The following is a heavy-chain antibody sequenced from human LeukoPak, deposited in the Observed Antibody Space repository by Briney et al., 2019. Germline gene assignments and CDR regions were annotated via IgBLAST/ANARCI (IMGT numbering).Heavy chain of an antibody. D-gene: IGHD2-15*01. CDR3: ARGPISVVAALGIFDY. CDR2: ISSGSTYI. J-gene: IGHJ4*02. Sequence: GGSLRLSCAASGFTFSTYSMNWVRQAPGKGLEWVSSISSGSTYIYYGDSVKGRFTISSDNAKNSLYLQMNSLRAEDTAVYYCARGPISVVAALGIFDYWGQGTLVTVSS. V-gene: IGHV3-21*01. CDR1: GFTFSTYS.